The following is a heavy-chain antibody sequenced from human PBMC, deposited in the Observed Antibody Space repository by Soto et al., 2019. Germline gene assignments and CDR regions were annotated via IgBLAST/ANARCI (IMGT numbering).Heavy chain of an antibody. CDR3: ARDVATITDYYYGMDV. CDR2: IYYSGST. D-gene: IGHD5-12*01. CDR1: GGSVSSSSDYY. V-gene: IGHV4-61*01. J-gene: IGHJ6*02. Sequence: SETLSLTCTVSGGSVSSSSDYYWGWIRQPPGKGLEWIGYIYYSGSTNYNPSLKSRVTISVDTSKNQFSLKLSSVTAADTAVYYCARDVATITDYYYGMDVWGQGTTVTVSS.